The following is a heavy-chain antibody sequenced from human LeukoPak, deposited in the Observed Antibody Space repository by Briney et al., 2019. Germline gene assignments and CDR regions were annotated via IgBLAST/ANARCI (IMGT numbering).Heavy chain of an antibody. Sequence: SETLSLTCTVSGGSISSHYWSWIRQPPGKGLEWIGYIYYSGSTNYNPSLKSRVIILVNTSKNQFSLKLSSVTAADTAVYYCARGVYDILTGYYKGDGAFDIWGQGTMVTVSS. CDR1: GGSISSHY. CDR2: IYYSGST. CDR3: ARGVYDILTGYYKGDGAFDI. D-gene: IGHD3-9*01. V-gene: IGHV4-59*11. J-gene: IGHJ3*02.